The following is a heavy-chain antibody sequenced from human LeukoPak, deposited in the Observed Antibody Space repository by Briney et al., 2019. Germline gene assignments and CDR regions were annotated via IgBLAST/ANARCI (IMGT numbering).Heavy chain of an antibody. CDR2: IIPIFGTA. CDR3: ARLPFTIFGVVNGAFDI. D-gene: IGHD3-3*01. Sequence: ASVKVSCKASGGTFSGYAISWVRQAPGQGLEWMGGIIPIFGTANYAQKFQGRVTITADESTSTAYMELSSLRSEDTAVYYCARLPFTIFGVVNGAFDIWGQGTMVTVSS. V-gene: IGHV1-69*13. CDR1: GGTFSGYA. J-gene: IGHJ3*02.